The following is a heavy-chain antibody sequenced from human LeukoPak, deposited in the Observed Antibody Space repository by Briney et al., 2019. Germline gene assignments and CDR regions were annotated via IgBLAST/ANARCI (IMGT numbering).Heavy chain of an antibody. CDR3: ARDPEPEIVVVTAIPEMGV. J-gene: IGHJ6*02. Sequence: GGSLRLSCAASGFTFSGYWMHWVRQVPGKGLEWVSYISSSGSTIYYADSVKGRFTISRDNAKNSLYLQMNSLRAEDTAVYYCARDPEPEIVVVTAIPEMGVWGQGTTVTVSS. CDR2: ISSSGSTI. D-gene: IGHD2-21*02. CDR1: GFTFSGYW. V-gene: IGHV3-48*04.